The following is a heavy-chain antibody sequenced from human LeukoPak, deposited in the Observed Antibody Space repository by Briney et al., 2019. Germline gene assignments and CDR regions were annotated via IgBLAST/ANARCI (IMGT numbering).Heavy chain of an antibody. J-gene: IGHJ4*02. V-gene: IGHV3-64*01. D-gene: IGHD3-22*01. CDR1: GFTFSSYA. CDR2: ISSNGGST. CDR3: ARGRPWYYDSSGLREDYFDY. Sequence: GGSLRLSCAASGFTFSSYAMHWVRQAPGKGLEYVSAISSNGGSTYYANSVKGRFTISRDNSKNTLYLQMGSLRAEDMAVYYCARGRPWYYDSSGLREDYFDYWGQGTLVTVSS.